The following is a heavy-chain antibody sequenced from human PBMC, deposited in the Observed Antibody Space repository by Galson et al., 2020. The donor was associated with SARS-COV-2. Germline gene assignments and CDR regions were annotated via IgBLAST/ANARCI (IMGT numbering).Heavy chain of an antibody. CDR1: GYTLTELS. CDR3: ATAIAVAGRPGDYYYYYGMDV. D-gene: IGHD6-19*01. Sequence: ASVKVSCKVSGYTLTELSMHWVRQAPGKGLEWMGGFDPEDGETIYAQKFQGRVTMTEDTSTDTAYMELSSLRSEDTAVYYCATAIAVAGRPGDYYYYYGMDVWGQGTTVTVSS. V-gene: IGHV1-24*01. CDR2: FDPEDGET. J-gene: IGHJ6*02.